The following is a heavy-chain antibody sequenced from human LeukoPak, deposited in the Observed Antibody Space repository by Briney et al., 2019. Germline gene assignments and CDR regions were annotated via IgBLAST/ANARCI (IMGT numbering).Heavy chain of an antibody. CDR1: GFTFSSYA. J-gene: IGHJ4*02. D-gene: IGHD1-26*01. CDR3: AKDRVTSGSYSLDY. V-gene: IGHV3-23*01. Sequence: GGSLRLSCAASGFTFSSYAMSWVRQAPGKGLEWVSAISGSGGSTYYADSVKGRFTISRDNSMNTMYLQMNSLRVEDTAVYYCAKDRVTSGSYSLDYWGQGTLVNV. CDR2: ISGSGGST.